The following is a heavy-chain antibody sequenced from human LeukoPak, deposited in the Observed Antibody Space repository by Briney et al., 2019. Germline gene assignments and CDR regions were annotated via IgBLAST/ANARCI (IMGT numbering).Heavy chain of an antibody. V-gene: IGHV1-69*05. CDR2: IIPIFGTA. CDR1: GGTFSSYA. CDR3: ARGSVTMMYNWFDP. D-gene: IGHD3-22*01. Sequence: SVKLSFKASGGTFSSYAISWVRQAPGQGLEWMGGIIPIFGTANYAQKFQGRVTITTDESTSTAYMELSSLRSEDTAVYYCARGSVTMMYNWFDPWGQGTLVTVSS. J-gene: IGHJ5*02.